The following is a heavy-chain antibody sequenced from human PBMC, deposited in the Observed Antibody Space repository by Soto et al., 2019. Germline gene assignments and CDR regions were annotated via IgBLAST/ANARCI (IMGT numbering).Heavy chain of an antibody. Sequence: GSGFTFSSYAMSWVRQAPGRGPEWVSAIGGDGSTWYADSVRGRFTISRDNSKNTVYVQMNSLRAEDTAIYYCARDRNYPRDQFDNWGQGILVTV. D-gene: IGHD1-7*01. CDR3: ARDRNYPRDQFDN. CDR2: IGGDGST. V-gene: IGHV3-23*01. CDR1: GFTFSSYA. J-gene: IGHJ4*02.